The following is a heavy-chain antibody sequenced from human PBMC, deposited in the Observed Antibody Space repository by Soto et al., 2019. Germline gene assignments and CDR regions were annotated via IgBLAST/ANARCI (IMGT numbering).Heavy chain of an antibody. CDR3: AKHYGGSPGRYFHX. Sequence: GGSLRLSFAASGFTFENCGMSWVRQAPGKGLEWVSIISDRGDRAYYADSVKVRFTISRDNSKSILFLQMNSLRADDTAVYYCAKHYGGSPGRYFHXWGQGALVTASX. D-gene: IGHD4-17*01. CDR2: ISDRGDRA. V-gene: IGHV3-23*01. CDR1: GFTFENCG. J-gene: IGHJ5*02.